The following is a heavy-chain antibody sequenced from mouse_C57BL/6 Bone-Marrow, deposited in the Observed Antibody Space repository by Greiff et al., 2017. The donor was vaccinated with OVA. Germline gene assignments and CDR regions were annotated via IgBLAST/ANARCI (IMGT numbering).Heavy chain of an antibody. CDR3: TLMAGYFDV. J-gene: IGHJ1*03. V-gene: IGHV6-3*01. CDR1: GFTFSNYW. Sequence: EVQGVESGGGLVQPGGSMKLSCVASGFTFSNYWMNWVRQSPEKGLEWVAQIRLKSDNYATHYAESVKGRFTISRDDSKSSVYLQMNNLRAEDTGIYYCTLMAGYFDVWGTGTTVTVSS. CDR2: IRLKSDNYAT.